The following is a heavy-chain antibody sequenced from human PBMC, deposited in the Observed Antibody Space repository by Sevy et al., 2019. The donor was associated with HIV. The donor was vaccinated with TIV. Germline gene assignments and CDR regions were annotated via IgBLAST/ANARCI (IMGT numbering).Heavy chain of an antibody. D-gene: IGHD1-1*01. Sequence: GGSLRLSCTASGFSFGDYAMSWVRQAPGKGLEWVAFLKSKAYGGTPDHAASVKGRFTMSRDDSKRIAYLQMNDLKTVDTGVNDCTRWKGAQSICDYWGQGALVTVSS. J-gene: IGHJ4*02. V-gene: IGHV3-49*04. CDR2: LKSKAYGGTP. CDR3: TRWKGAQSICDY. CDR1: GFSFGDYA.